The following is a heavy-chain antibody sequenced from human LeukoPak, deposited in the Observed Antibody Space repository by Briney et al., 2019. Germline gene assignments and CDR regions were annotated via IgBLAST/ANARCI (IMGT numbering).Heavy chain of an antibody. CDR2: IYTSGST. V-gene: IGHV4-4*09. CDR1: GGSISSYY. CDR3: ARFIGGAFDI. Sequence: PSETLSLTCTVSGGSISSYYWGWIRQPPGKGLEWIGYIYTSGSTNYNPSLKSRVTISVDTSKNQFSLKLSSVTAADTAVYYCARFIGGAFDIWGQGTMVTLSS. J-gene: IGHJ3*02.